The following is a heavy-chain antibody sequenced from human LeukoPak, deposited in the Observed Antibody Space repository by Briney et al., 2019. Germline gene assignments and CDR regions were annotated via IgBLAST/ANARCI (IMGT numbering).Heavy chain of an antibody. CDR1: GGSISSYY. CDR2: IYYSGST. D-gene: IGHD3-16*01. CDR3: ARVISGEDAFDI. Sequence: SETLSLTCTVSGGSISSYYWSWIRQPPGKGLEWIGYIYYSGSTNYNPSLKSRVTISVDTSKNQFSLKLSSVTAADTAVYYCARVISGEDAFDIWGQGTMVIVSS. V-gene: IGHV4-59*01. J-gene: IGHJ3*02.